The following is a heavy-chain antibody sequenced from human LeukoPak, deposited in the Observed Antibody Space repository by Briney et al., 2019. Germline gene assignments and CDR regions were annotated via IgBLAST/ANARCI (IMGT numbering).Heavy chain of an antibody. CDR2: ITSGGQT. CDR3: AKNSGSYVYY. CDR1: GFIFSNYA. V-gene: IGHV3-23*01. Sequence: GGSLRLSCAASGFIFSNYAMTWVRQAPGKGLQWVSTITSGGQTYYADSVKGRFTISRDNSKNTLYLQMNSLRAEDTAVYYCAKNSGSYVYYWGQGTLVTVSS. J-gene: IGHJ4*02. D-gene: IGHD4-23*01.